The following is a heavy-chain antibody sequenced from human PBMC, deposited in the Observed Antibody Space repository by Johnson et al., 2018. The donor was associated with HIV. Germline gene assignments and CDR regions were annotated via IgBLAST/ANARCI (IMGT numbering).Heavy chain of an antibody. J-gene: IGHJ3*02. CDR2: TWFDGINK. CDR3: AKVAVATAAGGVALDI. Sequence: QEQLVESGGGVVQPGRSLRLSCAASAFTFSNYGMHWVRQAPGKGLEWVAVTWFDGINKYYSDSVTGRFTISRDNSKNTLYLQMNSLRAEDTAVYYCAKVAVATAAGGVALDIWGPGTMVTVSS. D-gene: IGHD6-13*01. CDR1: AFTFSNYG. V-gene: IGHV3-33*06.